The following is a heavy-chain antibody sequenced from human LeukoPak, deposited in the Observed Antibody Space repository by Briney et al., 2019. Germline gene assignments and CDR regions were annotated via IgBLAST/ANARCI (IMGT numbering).Heavy chain of an antibody. V-gene: IGHV1-8*01. CDR3: ARGRLSTL. CDR2: MNPNGIAA. CDR1: GYPLSIYD. J-gene: IGHJ4*02. Sequence: ASVKVSCKASGYPLSIYDVNWVRQAAGQGLEWLGWMNPNGIAAGYSQKFQDRVTLTMDTSTSTAYLELSSLRSEDTAVYYCARGRLSTLWGQGTLVTVSS. D-gene: IGHD2-2*01.